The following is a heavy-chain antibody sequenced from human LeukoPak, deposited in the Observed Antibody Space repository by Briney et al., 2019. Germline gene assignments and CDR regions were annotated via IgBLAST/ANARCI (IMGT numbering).Heavy chain of an antibody. V-gene: IGHV4-59*01. D-gene: IGHD1-1*01. CDR1: GGSISSYY. CDR3: ARGNAYNWRFDF. J-gene: IGHJ4*02. CDR2: THYSGST. Sequence: PSETLSLTCSVSGGSISSYYWNWIRQTPGKGLQWIGYTHYSGSTNYNPSLKSRVSISVDTSKNQFSLKLSSGTAADTALYYCARGNAYNWRFDFWGQGTLVTVSS.